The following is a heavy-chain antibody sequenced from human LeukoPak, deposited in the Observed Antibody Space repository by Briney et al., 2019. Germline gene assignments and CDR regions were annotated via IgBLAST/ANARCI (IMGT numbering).Heavy chain of an antibody. CDR3: AKDSGYAYYYYYMDV. D-gene: IGHD5-12*01. V-gene: IGHV3-23*01. J-gene: IGHJ6*03. CDR1: GFTFTSYA. CDR2: ISGSGGST. Sequence: GGSLRLSCAASGFTFTSYAMSWVRQAPGKGLEWVSAISGSGGSTYYADSVKGRFTISRDNSKNTLYLQMNSLRAEDTAVYYCAKDSGYAYYYYYMDVWGKGTTVTVSS.